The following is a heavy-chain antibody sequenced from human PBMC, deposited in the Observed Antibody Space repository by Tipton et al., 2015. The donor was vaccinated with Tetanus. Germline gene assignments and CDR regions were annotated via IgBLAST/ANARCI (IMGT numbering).Heavy chain of an antibody. D-gene: IGHD6-6*01. Sequence: SLRLSCAASGFTSESHYMHWVRQTPGKGLVWISSIRNRGDATYYADSVKGRFTISRDSSESTLYLQMNSLRPEDTAVYFCAKDYSSSSWTWSRRYFDLWGRGTLVAVSS. CDR1: GFTSESHY. CDR3: AKDYSSSSWTWSRRYFDL. J-gene: IGHJ2*01. V-gene: IGHV3-23*01. CDR2: IRNRGDAT.